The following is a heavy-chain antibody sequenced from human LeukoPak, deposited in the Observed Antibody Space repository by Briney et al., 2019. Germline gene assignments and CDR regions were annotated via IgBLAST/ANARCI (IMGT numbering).Heavy chain of an antibody. V-gene: IGHV1-18*01. Sequence: SVXXSXXASXXTXXNXGXNXXXXXPGQGLXWXGXISAYNGNTNYAQNLQGRVTVTTDTSTSTAYMELRSLRSDDTAVYYCARYNWNDFPRPDDNGMDVWGQGTTVTVSS. CDR2: ISAYNGNT. D-gene: IGHD1-1*01. J-gene: IGHJ6*02. CDR3: ARYNWNDFPRPDDNGMDV. CDR1: XXTXXNXG.